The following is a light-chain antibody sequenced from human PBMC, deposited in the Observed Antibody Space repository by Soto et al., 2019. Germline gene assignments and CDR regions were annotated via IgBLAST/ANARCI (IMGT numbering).Light chain of an antibody. CDR1: QSVSSY. CDR2: GAS. V-gene: IGKV3D-15*01. J-gene: IGKJ2*01. CDR3: QHYNNWPPYT. Sequence: EIVLTQSPATLSLSPGERATLSCRASQSVSSYLAWYQQKPGQAPRLLIYGASTRATGVPARFSGSGSETDFTLTISNLQSEDCAVYYCQHYNNWPPYTFGQGTKVDI.